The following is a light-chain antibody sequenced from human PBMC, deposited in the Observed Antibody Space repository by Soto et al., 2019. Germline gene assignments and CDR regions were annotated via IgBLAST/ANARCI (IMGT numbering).Light chain of an antibody. Sequence: EIVLTQSACIVSLSPGERASLSCGASQSISSSFLAWYQQKPGQAPRLLIYGASSRATGIPDRFSGTGSETDFTLTISRLEPEDFAVYYCQQYDQWWTFGQGTKVDIK. CDR1: QSISSSF. CDR3: QQYDQWWT. CDR2: GAS. J-gene: IGKJ1*01. V-gene: IGKV3-20*01.